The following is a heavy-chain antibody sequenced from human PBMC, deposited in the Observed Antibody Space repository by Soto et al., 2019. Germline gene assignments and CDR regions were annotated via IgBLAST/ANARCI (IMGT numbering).Heavy chain of an antibody. D-gene: IGHD6-19*01. Sequence: EVQLVESGGGLVQPGRSLRLSCAASGFTFDDYAMHWVRQAPGKGLEWVSGISWNSGSIGYADSVKGRFTISRDNAKNSLYLQMNSLRAEDTALYYCAKDGGYSSGRYGAWGQATLVTVSS. J-gene: IGHJ5*02. V-gene: IGHV3-9*01. CDR1: GFTFDDYA. CDR2: ISWNSGSI. CDR3: AKDGGYSSGRYGA.